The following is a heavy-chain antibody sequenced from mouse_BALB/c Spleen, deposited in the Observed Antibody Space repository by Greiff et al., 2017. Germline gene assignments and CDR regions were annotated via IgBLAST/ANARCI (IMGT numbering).Heavy chain of an antibody. CDR2: IDPANGNT. Sequence: EVQLQESGAELVKPGASVKLSCTASGFNIKDTYMHWVKQRPEQGLEWIGRIDPANGNTKYDPKFQGKATITADTSSNTAYLQLSSLTSEDTAVYYCARGLAFAYWGQGTLVTVSA. V-gene: IGHV14-3*02. CDR1: GFNIKDTY. D-gene: IGHD3-3*01. CDR3: ARGLAFAY. J-gene: IGHJ3*01.